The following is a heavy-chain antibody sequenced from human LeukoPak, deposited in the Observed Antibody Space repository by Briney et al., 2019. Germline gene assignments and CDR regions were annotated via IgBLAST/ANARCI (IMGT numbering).Heavy chain of an antibody. D-gene: IGHD2-15*01. CDR2: IYHSGST. CDR1: GYSISSGYY. J-gene: IGHJ6*04. Sequence: SETLSLTCAVSGYSISSGYYWGWNRQPPGKGLEWIGSIYHSGSTYYNPSLKSRVTISVDTSKNQFSLKLSSVTAADTAVYYCARVVMCGNGGSCYQSYYYYYGMDVWGKGTTVTVSS. CDR3: ARVVMCGNGGSCYQSYYYYYGMDV. V-gene: IGHV4-38-2*01.